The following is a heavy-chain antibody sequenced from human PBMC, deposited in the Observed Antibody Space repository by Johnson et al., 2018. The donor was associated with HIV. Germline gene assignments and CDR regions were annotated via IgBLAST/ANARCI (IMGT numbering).Heavy chain of an antibody. CDR1: GFTVRSNY. V-gene: IGHV3-53*01. J-gene: IGHJ3*02. CDR3: ARAQLLADDAFNN. CDR2: IYSGGST. Sequence: VQLVESGGGLTQPGGSLRLSCAASGFTVRSNYMSWVRQAPGKGLEWVSLIYSGGSTYYADSVKGRFTISRDNSKNTLYLQMNSLRVEDTAIYYGARAQLLADDAFNNWGQGTMVTVSS. D-gene: IGHD2-2*01.